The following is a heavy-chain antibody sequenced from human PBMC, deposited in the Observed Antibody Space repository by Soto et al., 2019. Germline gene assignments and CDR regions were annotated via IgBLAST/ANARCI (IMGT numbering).Heavy chain of an antibody. D-gene: IGHD3-10*01. CDR1: GYTFSTYG. Sequence: QVQLVQSETEVAEPGASVRLSCKTSGYTFSTYGLSWVRQAPGQGLEWMGWTVAISESTIYAQKFQGRVTVTTDRSTHTGYLELSRLTSDDTALYYCARVAGYGSGSRHFDNWGQGPLVTVSS. CDR2: TVAISEST. CDR3: ARVAGYGSGSRHFDN. V-gene: IGHV1-18*01. J-gene: IGHJ4*02.